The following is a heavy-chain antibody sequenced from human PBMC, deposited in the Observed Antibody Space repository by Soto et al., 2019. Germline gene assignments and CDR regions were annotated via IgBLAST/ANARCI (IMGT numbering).Heavy chain of an antibody. CDR1: AFSLSTGGVG. D-gene: IGHD2-21*02. CDR3: IQSRCGGDCLQSYASYYYYGMDV. Sequence: SGPTLVNPTQTLTLTCTFSAFSLSTGGVGVCWIRQPPGKALEWLALIYWDDGKRYSPSLRSRLTITKDTSKNQVVLTMTNMDPVDTATYYCIQSRCGGDCLQSYASYYYYGMDVWGQGT. CDR2: IYWDDGK. J-gene: IGHJ6*02. V-gene: IGHV2-5*02.